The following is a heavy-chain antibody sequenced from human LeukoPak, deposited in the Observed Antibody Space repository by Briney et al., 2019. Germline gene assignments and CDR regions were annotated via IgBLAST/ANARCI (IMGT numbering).Heavy chain of an antibody. D-gene: IGHD3-22*01. J-gene: IGHJ4*02. V-gene: IGHV4-34*01. Sequence: SETLSLTCAVYGGSFSGYYWSWIRQPPGKGLEWIGEINHSGSTNYNPSLKSRVTISVDTSKNQFSLKLSSVTAADTAVYYCARRLRGYYDSSGYKTPWFDYWGQGTLVTVSS. CDR1: GGSFSGYY. CDR2: INHSGST. CDR3: ARRLRGYYDSSGYKTPWFDY.